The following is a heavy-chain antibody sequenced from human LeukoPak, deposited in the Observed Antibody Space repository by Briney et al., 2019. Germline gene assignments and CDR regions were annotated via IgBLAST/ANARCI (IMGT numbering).Heavy chain of an antibody. D-gene: IGHD3-10*01. CDR1: GYTFTGYY. CDR2: IRYNGNNQ. J-gene: IGHJ6*03. V-gene: IGHV3-30*02. Sequence: SCKAFGYTFTGYYMHWVRQAPGKGLEWVAFIRYNGNNQYYADSVKGRFTISRDNSKNTLYLQMNSLKGDDTAVYYCAKDSAFYYIDVWGKGTTVIISS. CDR3: AKDSAFYYIDV.